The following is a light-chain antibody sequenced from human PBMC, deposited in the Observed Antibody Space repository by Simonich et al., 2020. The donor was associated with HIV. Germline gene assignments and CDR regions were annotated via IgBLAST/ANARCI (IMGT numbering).Light chain of an antibody. J-gene: IGKJ5*01. CDR2: WAS. CDR1: QSVLYSSNNKNY. V-gene: IGKV4-1*01. CDR3: QQYYGAPIT. Sequence: DIVMTQSPDSLAVSLGERATINCKSSQSVLYSSNNKNYLAWYQQKPGQPPKLLIYWASTRESGVPDRFSASGSGTDFTLTISSLQAADVAVYYCQQYYGAPITFGQGTRLEIK.